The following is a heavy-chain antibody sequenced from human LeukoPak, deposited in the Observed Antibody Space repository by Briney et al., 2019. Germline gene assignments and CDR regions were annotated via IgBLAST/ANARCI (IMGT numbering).Heavy chain of an antibody. Sequence: PGRSRRLSCAASRFVLSTYGMHWVRQSPGKGLEWVSGISWNSGSIGYADSVKGRFTISRDNAKNSLYLQMNSLRAEDTALYYCAKGADYYDSSGLNWFDPWGQGTLVTASS. D-gene: IGHD3-22*01. CDR1: RFVLSTYG. CDR2: ISWNSGSI. CDR3: AKGADYYDSSGLNWFDP. V-gene: IGHV3-9*01. J-gene: IGHJ5*02.